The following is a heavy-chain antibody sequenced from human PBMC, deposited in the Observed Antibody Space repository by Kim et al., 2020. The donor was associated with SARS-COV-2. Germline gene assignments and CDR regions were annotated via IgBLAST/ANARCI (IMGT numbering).Heavy chain of an antibody. CDR1: GGSISSSSYY. CDR3: ARHPATGYSTKEYYFDY. D-gene: IGHD6-13*01. Sequence: SETLSLTCTVSGGSISSSSYYWGWIRQPPGKGLEWIGSIYYSGSTYYNPSLKSRVTISVDTSKNQFSLKLSSVTAADTAVYYCARHPATGYSTKEYYFDYWGQGTLVTVSS. V-gene: IGHV4-39*01. CDR2: IYYSGST. J-gene: IGHJ4*02.